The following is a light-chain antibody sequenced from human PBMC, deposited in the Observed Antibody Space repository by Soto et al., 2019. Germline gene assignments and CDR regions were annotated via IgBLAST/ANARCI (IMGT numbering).Light chain of an antibody. CDR1: QSISDW. CDR3: QQYNSYS. Sequence: DIQMTQSPSTLPASVGDRVTITCRASQSISDWLAWYQQKPGKAPKPLIYDASSLESGVPSRFSGSGSGTEFTLTISSLQPDDFATYYCQQYNSYSFGGGTKVDIK. CDR2: DAS. V-gene: IGKV1-5*01. J-gene: IGKJ4*01.